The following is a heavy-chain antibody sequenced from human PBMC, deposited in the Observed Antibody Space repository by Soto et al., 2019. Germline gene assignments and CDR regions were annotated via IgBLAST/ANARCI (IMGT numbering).Heavy chain of an antibody. CDR1: GFSLSTSGVG. Sequence: SGPTLVNPTQTLTLTCTFSGFSLSTSGVGVGWIRQPPGKALEWLALIYWDDDKRYSPSLKTRLTISKDTSKNQVVLTMTNMEPMAIAKYSCTRMYQMDLNYYYYMDVWGKGTTVTVSS. V-gene: IGHV2-5*02. D-gene: IGHD2-2*01. CDR2: IYWDDDK. CDR3: TRMYQMDLNYYYYMDV. J-gene: IGHJ6*03.